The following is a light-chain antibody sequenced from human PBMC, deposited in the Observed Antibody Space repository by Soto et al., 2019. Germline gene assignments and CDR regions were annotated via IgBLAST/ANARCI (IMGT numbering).Light chain of an antibody. CDR2: DVS. CDR3: SSYTIISTHV. Sequence: QSALTQPASVSGSPGQSITISCTGTSSDVGSYNYVSWYQQHPGKAPKLMIYDVSSRPSGVSNRFSGSKSGNTASLTISGLQAEDEADYYCSSYTIISTHVFGTGTKLTVL. V-gene: IGLV2-14*01. J-gene: IGLJ1*01. CDR1: SSDVGSYNY.